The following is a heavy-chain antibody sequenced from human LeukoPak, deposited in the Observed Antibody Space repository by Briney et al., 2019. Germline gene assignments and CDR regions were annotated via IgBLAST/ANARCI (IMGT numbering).Heavy chain of an antibody. CDR1: GFTFGDYA. V-gene: IGHV3-49*04. CDR3: SYDFWSGYYPSLDY. D-gene: IGHD3-3*01. CDR2: IRSKAYGGTT. J-gene: IGHJ4*02. Sequence: PGGSLRLSCTASGFTFGDYAMSWVRQAPGKRLEWVGFIRSKAYGGTTEYAASVKGRLTISRDDSKSIAYLQMNSLKTEDTAVYYCSYDFWSGYYPSLDYWGQGTLVTVSS.